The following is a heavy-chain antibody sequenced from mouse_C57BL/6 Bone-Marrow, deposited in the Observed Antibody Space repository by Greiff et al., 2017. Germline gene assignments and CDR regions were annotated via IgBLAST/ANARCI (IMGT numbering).Heavy chain of an antibody. CDR3: TKGRVVATGFDY. CDR2: IYPGNSDT. Sequence: VQLKQSGTVLARPGASVKMSCKTSGYTFTSYWMHWVKQRPGQGLEWIGAIYPGNSDTSYNPKFKGKAKLTAVTSASTAYMELSSLTNEDSAVYYCTKGRVVATGFDYWGQGTTLTVSS. CDR1: GYTFTSYW. V-gene: IGHV1-5*01. D-gene: IGHD1-1*01. J-gene: IGHJ2*01.